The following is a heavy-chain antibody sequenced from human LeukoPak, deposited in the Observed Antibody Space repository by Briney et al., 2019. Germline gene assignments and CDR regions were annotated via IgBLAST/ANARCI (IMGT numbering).Heavy chain of an antibody. CDR3: ARVLFYYDSSGATYYFDY. V-gene: IGHV4-61*02. CDR2: IYTSGST. CDR1: GGSISSGSYY. J-gene: IGHJ4*02. D-gene: IGHD3-22*01. Sequence: SETLSLTCTVSGGSISSGSYYWSWIRQPAGKGLEWIGRIYTSGSTNYNPSLKSRVTISVDTSKNQFSLKLSSVTAADTAVYYCARVLFYYDSSGATYYFDYWGQGTLVTVSS.